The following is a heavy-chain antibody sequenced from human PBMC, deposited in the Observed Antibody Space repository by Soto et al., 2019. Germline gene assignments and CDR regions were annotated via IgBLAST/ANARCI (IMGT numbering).Heavy chain of an antibody. D-gene: IGHD2-2*01. Sequence: QVQLQESGPGLVKPSQTLSVTCTVSGGSISSGGYYWSWMRQHPGKGLEWIGYIFYGGPAYYNALLLSRVTVTVDTSKSQCSLNLSSVTAADTAVYYCARGLNYAKQDACDVWGQGTMVTVS. CDR1: GGSISSGGYY. J-gene: IGHJ3*01. CDR2: IFYGGPA. V-gene: IGHV4-31*03. CDR3: ARGLNYAKQDACDV.